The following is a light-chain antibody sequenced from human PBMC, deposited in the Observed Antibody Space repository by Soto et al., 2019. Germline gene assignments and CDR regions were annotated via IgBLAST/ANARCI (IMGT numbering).Light chain of an antibody. Sequence: DIVLTQSPGTLSLSPGEXXTLSCRASQSVNSNYLAWYQQKPGQAPRLLIFGASTRATGISDRFRGSGSGTDFTLTINRLEPEDFAVYYCQQYGRTFGQGTKLEIK. CDR2: GAS. V-gene: IGKV3-20*01. CDR3: QQYGRT. CDR1: QSVNSNY. J-gene: IGKJ2*01.